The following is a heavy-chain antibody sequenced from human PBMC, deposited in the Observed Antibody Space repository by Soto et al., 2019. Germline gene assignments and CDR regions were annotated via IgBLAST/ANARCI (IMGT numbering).Heavy chain of an antibody. Sequence: PGESLKISCTGSGYTFTTYWIAWVRQMPGKGLEWMGIIYPGDSDTTYSPSFQGQVTISADKSISTAYLQWSSLKASDTAVYYCARESEDLTSNFDYWGQGTLVTVSS. CDR1: GYTFTTYW. CDR3: ARESEDLTSNFDY. J-gene: IGHJ4*02. CDR2: IYPGDSDT. V-gene: IGHV5-51*01.